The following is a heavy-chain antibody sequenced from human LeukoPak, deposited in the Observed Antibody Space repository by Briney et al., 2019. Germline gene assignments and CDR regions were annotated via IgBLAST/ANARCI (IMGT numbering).Heavy chain of an antibody. Sequence: PSESLSLTRAVYGGSFSGYYWSWIRQPPGKGLEWIGEINHSGSTNYNPLLKSRVTISVDTSKNQFSLKPSSVTAADTAVYYCARRGTFGHGYSSSRGPFDPWGQGTLVTVSS. CDR2: INHSGST. J-gene: IGHJ5*02. CDR1: GGSFSGYY. V-gene: IGHV4-34*01. D-gene: IGHD6-19*01. CDR3: ARRGTFGHGYSSSRGPFDP.